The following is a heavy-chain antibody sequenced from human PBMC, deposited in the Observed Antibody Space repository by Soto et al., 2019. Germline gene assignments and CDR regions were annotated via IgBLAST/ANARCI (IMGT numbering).Heavy chain of an antibody. CDR1: GFTFSNHW. J-gene: IGHJ4*02. CDR2: IKEDGSEK. CDR3: ARYSGSYAILD. D-gene: IGHD1-26*01. Sequence: EVQLVESGGGLVQPGGSLRLSCAASGFTFSNHWMSWVRQAPGKGLEWVANIKEDGSEKYYVDSVKGRSTISRDNAKNSLYLQVDSLRGEDTAVYYCARYSGSYAILDWGQGTLVTVST. V-gene: IGHV3-7*04.